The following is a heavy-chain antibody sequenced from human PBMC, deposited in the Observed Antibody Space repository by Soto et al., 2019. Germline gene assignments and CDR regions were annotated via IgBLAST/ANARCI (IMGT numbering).Heavy chain of an antibody. V-gene: IGHV4-38-2*01. CDR1: GYSISSGYY. D-gene: IGHD3-10*01. J-gene: IGHJ6*02. Sequence: SETLSLTCAVSGYSISSGYYWGWIRQPPGKGLEWIGNIHHSGTTYYNPSLKSRVTISIDRSKNQFSLKLSSVTAADTAVYYCARAGDTMVRGVIIVNYYGMDVWGQGTTVTVS. CDR3: ARAGDTMVRGVIIVNYYGMDV. CDR2: IHHSGTT.